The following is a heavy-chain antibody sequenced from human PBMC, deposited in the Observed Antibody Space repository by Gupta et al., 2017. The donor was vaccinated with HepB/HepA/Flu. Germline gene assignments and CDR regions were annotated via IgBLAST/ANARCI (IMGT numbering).Heavy chain of an antibody. J-gene: IGHJ6*03. CDR3: ARHQGGYSYGYHYYYYMDV. V-gene: IGHV4-39*01. Sequence: QLQLQESGPGLVKPSETLSLTCTVSGGSISSSSYYWGWIRQHPGKGLEWIGSIYYSGSTYYNPSLKSRVTISIDTSKNQFSLKLSSVTAADTAVYYCARHQGGYSYGYHYYYYMDVWGKGTTVTVSS. CDR1: GGSISSSSYY. D-gene: IGHD5-18*01. CDR2: IYYSGST.